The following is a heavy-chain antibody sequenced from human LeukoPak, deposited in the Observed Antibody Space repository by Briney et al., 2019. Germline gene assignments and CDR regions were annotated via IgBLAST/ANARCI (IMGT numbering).Heavy chain of an antibody. J-gene: IGHJ4*02. Sequence: GASVKVSCKASGYTFTSYDINWVRQATGQGLEWMGWMNPNSGNTGYAQKVQGRVTMTRDKSTSTVYMELSSLRSEDTAVYYCATAGDDVDSVMIWDFWGQGTLVTVSS. CDR2: MNPNSGNT. CDR1: GYTFTSYD. V-gene: IGHV1-8*02. D-gene: IGHD3/OR15-3a*01. CDR3: ATAGDDVDSVMIWDF.